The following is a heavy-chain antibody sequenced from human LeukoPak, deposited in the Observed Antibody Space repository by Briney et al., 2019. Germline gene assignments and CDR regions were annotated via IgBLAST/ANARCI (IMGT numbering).Heavy chain of an antibody. CDR2: ISSSGGTT. CDR3: AKGDHYYDSSGYTDAFDI. V-gene: IGHV3-23*01. D-gene: IGHD3-22*01. J-gene: IGHJ3*02. Sequence: GGSLRLSCAASGFTFSSHAMSWVRQAPGKGLEWVSGISSSGGTTYYADSVKGRFTISRGNSKNTLYLQMNSLRAEDTAVYYCAKGDHYYDSSGYTDAFDIWGQGTMVTVSS. CDR1: GFTFSSHA.